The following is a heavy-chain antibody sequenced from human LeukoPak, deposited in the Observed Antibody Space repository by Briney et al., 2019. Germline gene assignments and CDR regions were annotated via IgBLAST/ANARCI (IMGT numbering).Heavy chain of an antibody. V-gene: IGHV3-48*02. J-gene: IGHJ4*02. CDR3: ATDLSYSH. D-gene: IGHD2-15*01. Sequence: GGSLRLSCAASGSTFSSYTMNWVRQAPGKGLEWVSFISSSSGTIYYADSVKGRFTISRDNAKNSLYLQMNSLRDEDTAVYYCATDLSYSHWGQGTLVTVSS. CDR2: ISSSSGTI. CDR1: GSTFSSYT.